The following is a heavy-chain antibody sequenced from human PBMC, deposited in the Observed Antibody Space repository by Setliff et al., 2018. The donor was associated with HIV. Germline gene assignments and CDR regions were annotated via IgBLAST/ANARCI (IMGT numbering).Heavy chain of an antibody. D-gene: IGHD3-3*02. V-gene: IGHV4-4*07. CDR3: ARAAAGNTGPFDP. CDR2: VSSRGDT. Sequence: PSETLSLTCTVSDSGTYYWSWIRQPAGKGLEWIGRVSSRGDTNYNPSLKSRVTMSVDTSKNQFSLKLTSVTASDTAVYYCARAAAGNTGPFDPWGQGSPVTVSS. CDR1: DSGTYY. J-gene: IGHJ5*02.